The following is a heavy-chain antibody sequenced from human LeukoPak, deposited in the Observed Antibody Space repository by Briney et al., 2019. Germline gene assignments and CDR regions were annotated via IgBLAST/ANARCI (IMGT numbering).Heavy chain of an antibody. CDR2: IIPIFGTA. CDR3: ARGPIIAADTYYYYMDV. D-gene: IGHD6-13*01. CDR1: GGTFSSYA. J-gene: IGHJ6*03. Sequence: ASVKVSCKASGGTFSSYAISWVRQAPGQGLEWMGGIIPIFGTANYAQKFQGRVTITTDESTSTAYMELSSLRSEDTAVYYCARGPIIAADTYYYYMDVWGKGTTVTVSS. V-gene: IGHV1-69*05.